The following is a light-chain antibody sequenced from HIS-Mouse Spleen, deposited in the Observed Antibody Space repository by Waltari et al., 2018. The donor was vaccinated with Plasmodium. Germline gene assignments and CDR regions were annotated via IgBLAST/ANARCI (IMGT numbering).Light chain of an antibody. J-gene: IGKJ1*01. CDR2: AAS. CDR3: QQSYSTWT. CDR1: QSISNY. V-gene: IGKV1-39*01. Sequence: DIQMPHSPSSLSASVRDRVTITCRASQSISNYLNWYQQKPGKAPKFLIYAASTLQSGVPTRFSGSGSGTDFTLTISSLQPEDFATYYCQQSYSTWTFGQGTKVEIK.